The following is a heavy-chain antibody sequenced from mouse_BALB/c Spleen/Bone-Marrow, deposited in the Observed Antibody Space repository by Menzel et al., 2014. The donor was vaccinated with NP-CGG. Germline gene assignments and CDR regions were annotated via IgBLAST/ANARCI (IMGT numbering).Heavy chain of an antibody. CDR2: INPDSSTI. D-gene: IGHD1-2*01. Sequence: EVKLLESGGGLVQPGGSLKLSCAASGFDFSRYWMTWVRQAPGKGLEWIGEINPDSSTINYTPSLKEKFIISRDNAKNALYLQMSKVRSEDTALYYCARPGYYGYQDVWGAGTTVTVSS. CDR3: ARPGYYGYQDV. V-gene: IGHV4-1*02. J-gene: IGHJ1*01. CDR1: GFDFSRYW.